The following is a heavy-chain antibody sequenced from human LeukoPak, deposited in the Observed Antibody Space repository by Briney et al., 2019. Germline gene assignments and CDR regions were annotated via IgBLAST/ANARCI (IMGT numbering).Heavy chain of an antibody. J-gene: IGHJ4*02. CDR1: GGTFSSYA. D-gene: IGHD6-13*01. Sequence: ASVKVSCKASGGTFSSYAISWVRQAPGQGLEWMGGIIPIFGTANYAQKFQGRVTITADESTSTAYMELSSLRSEDTAVYYCAREGYSSSWPNYWGQGTLVTVSS. CDR2: IIPIFGTA. CDR3: AREGYSSSWPNY. V-gene: IGHV1-69*01.